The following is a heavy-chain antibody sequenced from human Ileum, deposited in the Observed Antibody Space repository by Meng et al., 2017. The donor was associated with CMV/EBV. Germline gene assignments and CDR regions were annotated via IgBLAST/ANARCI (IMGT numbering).Heavy chain of an antibody. D-gene: IGHD6-19*01. CDR2: IDNRGST. CDR3: ARGYSSGWNYFHY. CDR1: GASISSGDCC. Sequence: LQQPGPGLVRPSQTLSLTCTASGASISSGDCCWSWIRQPPGKGLEYIGYIDNRGSTYYNPSLKSRVTMSMDTSKNQFSLKLTSVTAADTAVYYCARGYSSGWNYFHYWGQGTLVTVSS. J-gene: IGHJ4*02. V-gene: IGHV4-30-4*01.